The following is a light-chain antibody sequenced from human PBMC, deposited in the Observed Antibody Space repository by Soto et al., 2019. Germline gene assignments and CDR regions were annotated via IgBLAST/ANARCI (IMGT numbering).Light chain of an antibody. J-gene: IGKJ1*01. CDR2: WAS. CDR3: QQYYNTLWT. Sequence: DIVMTQSPDSLAVSLGERATINCKSSQSVLYSSNNKNYLAWYQQKPGHPPKLLIYWASTRESGVPDRFSGTGSGTDLTLTISSLQAEDVAVYYCQQYYNTLWTFGQGTKVEIK. CDR1: QSVLYSSNNKNY. V-gene: IGKV4-1*01.